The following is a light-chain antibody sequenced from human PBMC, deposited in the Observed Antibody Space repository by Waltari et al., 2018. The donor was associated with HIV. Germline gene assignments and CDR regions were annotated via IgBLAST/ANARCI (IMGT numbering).Light chain of an antibody. J-gene: IGLJ2*01. CDR2: RNN. V-gene: IGLV1-47*01. CDR1: HSKIGSNY. CDR3: ATWADRPSGPVV. Sequence: QSVLTQPPSASGTPGQRVTISCSGIHSKIGSNYVHWYQQLPGKAPKLLIYRNNQRASGVPDRFSGSKSDTSASLAISGLRSEDEADYYCATWADRPSGPVVFGGGTKVTVL.